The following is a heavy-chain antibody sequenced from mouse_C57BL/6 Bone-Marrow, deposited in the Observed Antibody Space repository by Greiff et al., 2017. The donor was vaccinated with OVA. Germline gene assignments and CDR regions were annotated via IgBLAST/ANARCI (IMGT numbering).Heavy chain of an antibody. CDR3: AREDGNYHLYFDY. V-gene: IGHV5-4*01. CDR1: GFTFSSYA. J-gene: IGHJ2*01. CDR2: ISDGGSYT. D-gene: IGHD2-1*01. Sequence: DVKLQESGGGLVKPGGSLKLSCAASGFTFSSYAMSWVRQTPEKRLEWVATISDGGSYTYYPDNVKGRFTISRDNAKNNLYLQMSHLKSEDTAMYYCAREDGNYHLYFDYWGQGTTLTVSS.